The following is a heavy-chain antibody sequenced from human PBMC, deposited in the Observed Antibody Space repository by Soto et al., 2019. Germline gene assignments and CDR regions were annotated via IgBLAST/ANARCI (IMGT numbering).Heavy chain of an antibody. D-gene: IGHD3-9*01. J-gene: IGHJ4*02. Sequence: QVQLVQSGAEVKKPGASVKVSCKASGYTFSSYGISWGRQAPGQGLEWMGWISAYKGNTNYAQKLQGRVTMTTDTSTSTAYMELRSLRSDDTAVYYCARVTYYDILSAQGYFDYWGQGTLVTGSS. V-gene: IGHV1-18*01. CDR1: GYTFSSYG. CDR3: ARVTYYDILSAQGYFDY. CDR2: ISAYKGNT.